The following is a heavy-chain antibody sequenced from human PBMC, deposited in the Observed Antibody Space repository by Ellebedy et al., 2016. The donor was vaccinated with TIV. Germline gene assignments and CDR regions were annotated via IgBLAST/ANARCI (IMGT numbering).Heavy chain of an antibody. D-gene: IGHD6-25*01. CDR1: GFSFDDYG. Sequence: GESLKISXAASGFSFDDYGFSWVRQAPGKGLEWVSSINCNGDDTGYAESVKGRFTISRDNAKNSLYLQMNSLRAEDTALYYCAKAGAATGHSYLDYWGQGTLVTVSS. CDR3: AKAGAATGHSYLDY. J-gene: IGHJ4*02. V-gene: IGHV3-20*04. CDR2: INCNGDDT.